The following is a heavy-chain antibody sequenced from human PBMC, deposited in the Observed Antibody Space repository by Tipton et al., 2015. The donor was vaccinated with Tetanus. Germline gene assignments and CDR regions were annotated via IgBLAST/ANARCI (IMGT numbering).Heavy chain of an antibody. Sequence: TLSLTCAVSGGSISSSNWWSWVRQSPGKGLEWIGEIHLSGSTSYNPSLKSRVSMSVDKSKNQLSLKLNSVTAADSAIYYCARGPKHWLAAGQVFWGQGARVTVSS. J-gene: IGHJ4*02. D-gene: IGHD6-19*01. V-gene: IGHV4-4*02. CDR2: IHLSGST. CDR3: ARGPKHWLAAGQVF. CDR1: GGSISSSNW.